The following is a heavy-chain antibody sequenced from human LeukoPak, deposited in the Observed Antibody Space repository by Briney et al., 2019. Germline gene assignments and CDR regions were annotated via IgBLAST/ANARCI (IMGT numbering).Heavy chain of an antibody. CDR1: GFTFRNHW. CDR3: ARDQKVTGRPDIDY. D-gene: IGHD6-6*01. V-gene: IGHV3-74*03. Sequence: GGSLRLSCAASGFTFRNHWMHCVRQTPGKGLVWVSRISSDGSSTTYADSVKGRFTISRDNAKNTLYLQMNNLRAEDTAMYYCARDQKVTGRPDIDYWGQGTLVIVSS. J-gene: IGHJ4*02. CDR2: ISSDGSST.